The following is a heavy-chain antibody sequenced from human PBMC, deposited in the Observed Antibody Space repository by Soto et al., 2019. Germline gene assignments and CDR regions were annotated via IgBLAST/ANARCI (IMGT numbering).Heavy chain of an antibody. D-gene: IGHD2-2*01. CDR1: NDSISEYY. J-gene: IGHJ5*02. CDR2: INQSGRT. Sequence: SETLSLTCAVFNDSISEYYWSWIRQSPGKGLEWIGEINQSGRTNYNPSLRSRLTLSIDTSKNQFSLKLRSVNAADTAVYYCARHVSLGYCTPTSCDLLSWFDAWGQGTQVTVSS. CDR3: ARHVSLGYCTPTSCDLLSWFDA. V-gene: IGHV4-34*01.